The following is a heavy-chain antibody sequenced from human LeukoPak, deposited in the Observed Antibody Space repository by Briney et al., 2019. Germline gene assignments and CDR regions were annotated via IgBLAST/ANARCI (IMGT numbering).Heavy chain of an antibody. J-gene: IGHJ4*02. CDR2: ISSSSSYI. CDR3: ARVRAVAGTAIDY. D-gene: IGHD6-19*01. Sequence: KPGGSLRLSCAASGFTFSSYSMNWVRQAPGKGLEWVSSISSSSSYIYYADSVKGRFTISRDNAKNSLYLQMNSLRAEDTAVYYRARVRAVAGTAIDYWGQGTLVTVSS. V-gene: IGHV3-21*01. CDR1: GFTFSSYS.